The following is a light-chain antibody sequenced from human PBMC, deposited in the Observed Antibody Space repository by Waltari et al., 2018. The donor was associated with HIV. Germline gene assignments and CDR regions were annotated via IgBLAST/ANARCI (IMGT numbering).Light chain of an antibody. V-gene: IGLV3-21*02. CDR1: DIETKR. CDR2: DDT. Sequence: SYALTQPPSVSVAPGQTANITCGGNDIETKRVHWYQQKPGQAPVLVVYDDTDRPSGIPERFSGSNSGNTASLTISRVEAGDEAAYYCQVWNTSSDPVFGGGTKLTVL. J-gene: IGLJ3*02. CDR3: QVWNTSSDPV.